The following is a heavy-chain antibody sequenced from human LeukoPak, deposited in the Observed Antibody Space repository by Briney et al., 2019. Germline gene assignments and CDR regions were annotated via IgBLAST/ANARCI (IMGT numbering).Heavy chain of an antibody. CDR1: GGSFSGYY. CDR2: INHSGST. CDR3: ARGLLVVAARRVNWFDP. V-gene: IGHV4-34*01. D-gene: IGHD2-15*01. Sequence: SETLSLTCAVYGGSFSGYYWSWIRQPPGKGLEWIGEINHSGSTNYNPSLKSRVTTSVDTSKNQFSLKLSSVTAADTAVYYCARGLLVVAARRVNWFDPWGQGTLVTVSS. J-gene: IGHJ5*02.